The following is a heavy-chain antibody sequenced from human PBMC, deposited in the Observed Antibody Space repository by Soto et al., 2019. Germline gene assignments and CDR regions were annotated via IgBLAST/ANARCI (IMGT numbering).Heavy chain of an antibody. V-gene: IGHV3-11*01. CDR3: AGVRFGEWGYAMDV. Sequence: QVQLVESGGGLVKPGGSLRLSCAASGLTFSDCYMNWIRQAPGKGLEWVSYISSSGSSINYAGSVKGRFTISRDNAKNSLYLQMNSLRAEDTAMYYCAGVRFGEWGYAMDVWGQGTTVTVSS. D-gene: IGHD3-10*01. CDR2: ISSSGSSI. CDR1: GLTFSDCY. J-gene: IGHJ6*02.